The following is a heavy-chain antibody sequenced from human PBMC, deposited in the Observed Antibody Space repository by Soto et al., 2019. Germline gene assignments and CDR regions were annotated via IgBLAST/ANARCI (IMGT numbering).Heavy chain of an antibody. J-gene: IGHJ4*02. CDR1: GGSISSGDYY. V-gene: IGHV4-30-4*01. CDR3: ARGSYYYDSSGYYHD. Sequence: SETLSLTCTVSGGSISSGDYYWSWIRQPPGKGLEWIGYIYYSGSTYYNPSLKSRVTISVDTSKNQFSLKLSSVTAADTAVYYCARGSYYYDSSGYYHDWGQGTLV. D-gene: IGHD3-22*01. CDR2: IYYSGST.